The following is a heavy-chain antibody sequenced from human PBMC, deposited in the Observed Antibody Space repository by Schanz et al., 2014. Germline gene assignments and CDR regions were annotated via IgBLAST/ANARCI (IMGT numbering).Heavy chain of an antibody. V-gene: IGHV1-69*09. D-gene: IGHD3-3*01. CDR3: ARGRDFYDY. Sequence: QVQLVQSGAEVKKPGSSVKVSCKLSGGTFSSYTISWMRQAPGQRVEWMGKIIPVLNIATYARRFQGRVSNSADTSTNTAYMELSSLTSEDTAVHYCARGRDFYDYWGQGTLVTVSS. CDR1: GGTFSSYT. CDR2: IIPVLNIA. J-gene: IGHJ4*02.